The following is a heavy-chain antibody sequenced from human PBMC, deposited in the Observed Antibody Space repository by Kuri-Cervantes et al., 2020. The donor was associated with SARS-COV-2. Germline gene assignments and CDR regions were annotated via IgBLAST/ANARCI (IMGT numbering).Heavy chain of an antibody. CDR3: ARSTPLRRLVVISQGGAFDI. CDR1: GYTFTGYY. CDR2: INPNSGGT. Sequence: ASVEVSCKASGYTFTGYYMHWVRQAPGQGLEWMGWINPNSGGTNYAQKFQGWVTTTRDTSISTVYMELSRLRSDDTAVYYCARSTPLRRLVVISQGGAFDIWGQGTMVTVSS. V-gene: IGHV1-2*04. J-gene: IGHJ3*02. D-gene: IGHD3-22*01.